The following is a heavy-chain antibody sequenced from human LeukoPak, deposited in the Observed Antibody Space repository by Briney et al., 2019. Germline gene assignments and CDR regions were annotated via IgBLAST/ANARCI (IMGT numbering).Heavy chain of an antibody. Sequence: SETLSLTCAVSDVSISTKSYYWGWVRQPPGKGLEWIGNVYYTGSTDYTPSLKSRVTISVDTSNNQFSLKLTSVTAADTAVYFCARRSDSGSDDGEDYFDYWGQGTLVTVSS. CDR1: DVSISTKSYY. J-gene: IGHJ4*02. V-gene: IGHV4-39*01. CDR2: VYYTGST. D-gene: IGHD1-26*01. CDR3: ARRSDSGSDDGEDYFDY.